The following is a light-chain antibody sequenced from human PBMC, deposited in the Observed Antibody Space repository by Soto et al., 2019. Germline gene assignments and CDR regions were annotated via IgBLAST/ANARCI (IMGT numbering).Light chain of an antibody. J-gene: IGLJ1*01. CDR3: AAWDDSLNGYV. V-gene: IGLV1-44*01. Sequence: QSVLTQPPSASVTPGQGVTISCSGGSSNIGSNPVNWYQQIPGAAPKVVIYGNDQRPSGVPDRFSGSKSATSASLAITGLQSEDEADYYCAAWDDSLNGYVFGTGTKLTVL. CDR2: GND. CDR1: SSNIGSNP.